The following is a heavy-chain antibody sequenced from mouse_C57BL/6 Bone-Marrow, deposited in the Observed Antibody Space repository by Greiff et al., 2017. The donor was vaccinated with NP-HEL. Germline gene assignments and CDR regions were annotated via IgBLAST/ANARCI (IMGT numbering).Heavy chain of an antibody. CDR2: IYPGDGDT. J-gene: IGHJ1*03. CDR3: AKLGRGFDV. Sequence: VQLQESGPELVKPGASVKISCKASGYAFSSSWMNWVKQRPGKGLEWIGRIYPGDGDTNYNGKFKGKATLTADKSSSTAYMQLSSLTSEDSAVYFCAKLGRGFDVWGTGTTVTVSS. V-gene: IGHV1-82*01. CDR1: GYAFSSSW. D-gene: IGHD4-1*01.